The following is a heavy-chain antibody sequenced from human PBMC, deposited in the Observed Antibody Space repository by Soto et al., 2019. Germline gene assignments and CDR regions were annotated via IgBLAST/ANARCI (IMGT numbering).Heavy chain of an antibody. CDR2: ISGTGGT. V-gene: IGHV3-23*01. Sequence: EVQLWESGGGLVQPGGSLRLSCTVSGFTFSSYVMSWVRPAPGKGLEWVSAISGTGGTYYADSVKGRFTISRDNSKNAWYLQMNSLIDEDTAVYYCAEDRRGAYCSGGTCYSPDYWGQGTLVIVSS. CDR1: GFTFSSYV. CDR3: AEDRRGAYCSGGTCYSPDY. D-gene: IGHD2-15*01. J-gene: IGHJ4*02.